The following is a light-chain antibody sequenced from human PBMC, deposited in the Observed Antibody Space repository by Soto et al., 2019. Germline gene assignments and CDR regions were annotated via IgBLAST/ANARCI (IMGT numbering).Light chain of an antibody. V-gene: IGLV1-44*01. CDR2: SNN. J-gene: IGLJ3*02. CDR3: AAWDDRQNGWV. Sequence: QSVLTQPPSASGTPGQRVTISCSGSSSNIGSNTVNWYQQVPGTAPKLLVYSNNQRPSGVPDRFSGSKSGSSASLAISGLQSEDEADYYCAAWDDRQNGWVFGGGTKLTVL. CDR1: SSNIGSNT.